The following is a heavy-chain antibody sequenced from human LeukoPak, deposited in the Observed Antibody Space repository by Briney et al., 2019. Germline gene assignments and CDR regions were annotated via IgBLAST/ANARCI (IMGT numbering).Heavy chain of an antibody. D-gene: IGHD2-15*01. J-gene: IGHJ3*02. CDR3: AKDRYCSGGSCYYDAFDI. CDR2: IWYDGGNK. V-gene: IGHV3-30*18. Sequence: QPGRSLRLSCAASGFTFSSYGMHWVRQAPGKGLEWVAVIWYDGGNKYYADSVKGRFTISRDNSKNTLYLQMNSLRAEDTAMYYCAKDRYCSGGSCYYDAFDIWGQGTMVTVSS. CDR1: GFTFSSYG.